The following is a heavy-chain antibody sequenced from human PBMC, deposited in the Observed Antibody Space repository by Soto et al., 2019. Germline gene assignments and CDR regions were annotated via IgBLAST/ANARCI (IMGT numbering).Heavy chain of an antibody. J-gene: IGHJ5*02. D-gene: IGHD2-21*02. CDR1: GGSISSSSCF. V-gene: IGHV4-39*01. CDR3: ARHPSDFWFDP. CDR2: IYYSGST. Sequence: SETLSLTCSVSGGSISSSSCFWGWIRQPPGKGLEWIGSIYYSGSTYYNPSLKSRVAVSVDTSKNQFSLKLSSVTAADTAVYYCARHPSDFWFDPWGQGTLVTVSS.